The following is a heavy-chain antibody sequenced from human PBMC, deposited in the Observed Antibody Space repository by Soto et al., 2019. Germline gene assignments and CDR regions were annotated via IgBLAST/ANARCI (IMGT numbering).Heavy chain of an antibody. CDR3: VRDGTKTLRDWFDP. D-gene: IGHD1-1*01. J-gene: IGHJ5*02. Sequence: SETLSLTCTVSGASISGFYWSWIRKSAGKGLEWIGRIHATGTTDYNPSLKSRVMMSVDTSKKQFSLKLRSVTAADTAVYYCVRDGTKTLRDWFDPWGQGISVTVSS. CDR1: GASISGFY. CDR2: IHATGTT. V-gene: IGHV4-4*07.